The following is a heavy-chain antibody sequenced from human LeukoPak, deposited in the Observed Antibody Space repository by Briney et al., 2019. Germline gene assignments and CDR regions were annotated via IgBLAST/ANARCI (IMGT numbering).Heavy chain of an antibody. CDR1: GGSFSGYY. V-gene: IGHV4-34*01. Sequence: PSETLSLTCAVYGGSFSGYYWSWIRQPPGKGLEWIGEINHSGSTNHNPSLKSRVTISVDTSKNQFSLKLSSVTAADTAVYYCASLWSSGWTLEPLPWGQGTLVTVSS. J-gene: IGHJ5*02. D-gene: IGHD6-25*01. CDR3: ASLWSSGWTLEPLP. CDR2: INHSGST.